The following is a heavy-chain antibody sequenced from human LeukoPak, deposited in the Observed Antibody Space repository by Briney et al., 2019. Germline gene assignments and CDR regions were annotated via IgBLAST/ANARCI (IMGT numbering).Heavy chain of an antibody. CDR2: ISSSSSTI. CDR1: GFAFSSYS. V-gene: IGHV3-48*02. Sequence: GGSLRLSCAASGFAFSSYSMNWVRQAPGKGLEWVSYISSSSSTIYYADSVEGRFTISRDNAKNSLYLQMNSLRDEDTAVYYCARDPGGDSSGYFPNWFDPWGQGTLVTVSS. J-gene: IGHJ5*02. CDR3: ARDPGGDSSGYFPNWFDP. D-gene: IGHD3-22*01.